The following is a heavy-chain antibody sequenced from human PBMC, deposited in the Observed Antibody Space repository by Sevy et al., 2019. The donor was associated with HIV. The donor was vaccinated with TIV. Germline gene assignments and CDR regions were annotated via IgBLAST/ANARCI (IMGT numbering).Heavy chain of an antibody. J-gene: IGHJ6*02. CDR2: IWYDGSNK. CDR3: ARGFYYDSSGYYGDYGMDV. D-gene: IGHD3-22*01. CDR1: GFTFSSYG. V-gene: IGHV3-33*01. Sequence: GGSLTLSCAASGFTFSSYGMHWVRHAPGKGLEWVAVIWYDGSNKYYADSVKGRFTISRDNSKNTLYLQMNSLRAEDTAVYYCARGFYYDSSGYYGDYGMDVWGQGTTVTVSS.